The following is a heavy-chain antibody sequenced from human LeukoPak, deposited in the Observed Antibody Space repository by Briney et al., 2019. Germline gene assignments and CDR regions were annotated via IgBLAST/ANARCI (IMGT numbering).Heavy chain of an antibody. Sequence: PSETLSLTCIVSGGSIMSYYWSWIRQPPGKGLEWIGNIYYSGSTNYNPSLKSRVTISVDTSKNQFSLKLSSVTAADTAVYYCARVPSLYGDLYYFDYWGQGTLVTVSS. CDR3: ARVPSLYGDLYYFDY. CDR1: GGSIMSYY. J-gene: IGHJ4*02. V-gene: IGHV4-59*01. CDR2: IYYSGST. D-gene: IGHD4-17*01.